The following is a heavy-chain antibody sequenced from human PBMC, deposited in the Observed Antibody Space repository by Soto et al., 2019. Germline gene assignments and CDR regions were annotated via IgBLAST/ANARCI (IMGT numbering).Heavy chain of an antibody. CDR2: SGGSGGT. V-gene: IGHV3-23*01. CDR1: GFILTNYA. Sequence: EVQVLESGGGLVQPGGSLKLSCEGFGFILTNYALAWVRKAPGKGWEWVSGSGGSGGTYYADPVKGRYTISRDNSKNTLYLQMNSLRVEDTAVYYCAKSQSSLYYMDVWGKGTAVTVSS. J-gene: IGHJ6*03. CDR3: AKSQSSLYYMDV.